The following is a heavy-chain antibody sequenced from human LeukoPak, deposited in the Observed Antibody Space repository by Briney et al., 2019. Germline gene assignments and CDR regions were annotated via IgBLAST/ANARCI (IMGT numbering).Heavy chain of an antibody. J-gene: IGHJ4*02. CDR2: ISIRSSAI. CDR1: GFTFSDSS. Sequence: GGSLGFSCPASGFTFSDSSINWARQPPGGGRECLSYISIRSSAIYYADSVKGRFTVSRDNARNSLYLQMNNLRAEDTAVYYCAIDPPYRRGWHLDIPYYFHHWGQGTLVTVSS. D-gene: IGHD6-19*01. V-gene: IGHV3-48*04. CDR3: AIDPPYRRGWHLDIPYYFHH.